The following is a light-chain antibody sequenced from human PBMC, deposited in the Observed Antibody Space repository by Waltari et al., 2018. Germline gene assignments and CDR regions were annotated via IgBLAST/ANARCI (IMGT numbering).Light chain of an antibody. V-gene: IGKV3-20*01. J-gene: IGKJ5*01. Sequence: EIVLKQSPGTLSLSLGDTATPSCRASQSVTGNFLAWYQQKPGQTPRLLIFGASNRATGIPDRFRGSGSGPDFTLTISRLEPEDFALYFCQQYSSSPAITFAQGTRLEIK. CDR1: QSVTGNF. CDR2: GAS. CDR3: QQYSSSPAIT.